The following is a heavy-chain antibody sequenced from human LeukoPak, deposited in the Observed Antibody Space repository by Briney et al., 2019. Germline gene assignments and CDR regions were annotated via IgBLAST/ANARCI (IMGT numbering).Heavy chain of an antibody. V-gene: IGHV3-23*01. CDR3: AKDRVVITLPDAFDI. CDR1: GFTFSSYA. D-gene: IGHD3-22*01. CDR2: ISGSGGST. J-gene: IGHJ3*02. Sequence: AGGSLRLSCAASGFTFSSYAMSWVCQAPGKVLEWVSAISGSGGSTYYADSVKGRFTISRDNSKNTLYLQMNSLRAEDTAVYYCAKDRVVITLPDAFDIWGQGTMVTVSS.